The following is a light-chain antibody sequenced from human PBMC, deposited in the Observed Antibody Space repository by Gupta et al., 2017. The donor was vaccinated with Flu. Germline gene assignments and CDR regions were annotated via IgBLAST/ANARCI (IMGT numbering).Light chain of an antibody. Sequence: SYVLTQPPSVSVAPGQPATIACGGNSIGSKSVHWYQQKPGQAPVLVVYDDTDRPSGIPERFSGSNSGNTATLSIRRVEAGDEADYCCEVWDGSSDHYVFGTGTKVTVL. V-gene: IGLV3-21*02. CDR3: EVWDGSSDHYV. CDR1: SIGSKS. CDR2: DDT. J-gene: IGLJ1*01.